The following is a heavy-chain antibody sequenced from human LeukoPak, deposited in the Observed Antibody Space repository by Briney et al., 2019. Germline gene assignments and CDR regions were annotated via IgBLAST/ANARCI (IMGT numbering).Heavy chain of an antibody. J-gene: IGHJ4*02. D-gene: IGHD3-10*01. CDR3: AKVATGGSGSPDC. CDR2: ISYDGSNK. V-gene: IGHV3-30*18. Sequence: GGSLRLSCAASGFTFSSYGMHWVRQAPGKGLEWVAVISYDGSNKYYADSVKGRFTISRDNSKNTLYLQMNSLRAEDTAVYYCAKVATGGSGSPDCWGQGTLVTVSS. CDR1: GFTFSSYG.